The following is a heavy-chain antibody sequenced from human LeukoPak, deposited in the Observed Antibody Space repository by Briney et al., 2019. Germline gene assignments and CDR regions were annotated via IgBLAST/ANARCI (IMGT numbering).Heavy chain of an antibody. D-gene: IGHD6-13*01. V-gene: IGHV3-7*01. Sequence: GGSLRLFCGVSGFTFSSYWMNWVRQAPGKGLEWVASIKYDAGEKSYVDSVKGRFTISRDNAKNSLYLQMCSLRPEDTAVYYCARGFGSSWYGSEQISHQYYFDYWGQGTLVTVSS. CDR1: GFTFSSYW. J-gene: IGHJ4*02. CDR2: IKYDAGEK. CDR3: ARGFGSSWYGSEQISHQYYFDY.